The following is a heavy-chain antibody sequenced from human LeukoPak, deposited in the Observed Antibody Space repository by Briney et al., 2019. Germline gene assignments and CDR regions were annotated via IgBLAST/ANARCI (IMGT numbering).Heavy chain of an antibody. CDR1: GFTLGSYW. D-gene: IGHD6-13*01. Sequence: PGGSLRLSCAVSGFTLGSYWMHWVRQAPGQGLAWVSRVNTDGSSTTYAESVKGRFTISKDNAKNTLYLQMNGLRAEDTAVYYCAKEYSSSWYGSYFDYWGQGTLVTVSS. CDR3: AKEYSSSWYGSYFDY. CDR2: VNTDGSST. J-gene: IGHJ4*02. V-gene: IGHV3-74*01.